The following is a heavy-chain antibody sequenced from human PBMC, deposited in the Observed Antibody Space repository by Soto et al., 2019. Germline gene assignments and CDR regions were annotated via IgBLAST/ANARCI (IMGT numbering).Heavy chain of an antibody. CDR3: ASPKIAFYNWFDP. CDR2: IYYSGST. D-gene: IGHD3-3*02. Sequence: PSETLSLTCTVSGGSISRNSYYWGWIRQPPGKGLEWIGSIYYSGSTYYNPSLKSRVTISVDTSKNQFSLKLSSVTAADTAVYYCASPKIAFYNWFDPWGQGTLVTVSS. J-gene: IGHJ5*02. CDR1: GGSISRNSYY. V-gene: IGHV4-39*01.